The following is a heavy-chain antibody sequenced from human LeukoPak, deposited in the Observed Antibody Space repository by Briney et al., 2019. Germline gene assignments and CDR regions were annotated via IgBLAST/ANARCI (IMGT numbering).Heavy chain of an antibody. V-gene: IGHV3-73*01. CDR1: GFTLSDSA. CDR2: IDRPAKSYAT. J-gene: IGHJ5*02. Sequence: GGSLGLSCAASGFTLSDSAIHWVRQASGKGLEWVGLIDRPAKSYATAYGASVGGRFTISRDDSKNTAYLQMDSLKTEDTALYYCTRDRGTYNWLDPWGQGTLVTVSS. CDR3: TRDRGTYNWLDP. D-gene: IGHD1-26*01.